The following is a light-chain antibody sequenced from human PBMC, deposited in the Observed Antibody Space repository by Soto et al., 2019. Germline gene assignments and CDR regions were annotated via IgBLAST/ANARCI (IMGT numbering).Light chain of an antibody. CDR2: XAX. V-gene: IGKV3-15*01. Sequence: EIVMTQSPATLSVSPGERATLSCRASQSVDRNLAWYQQKPGHXXXXXXCXAXTRATGIPARISGSGSGTEFTLTISSLQSEDFAVYYCQQYNNWRTLGQGTKV. CDR1: QSVDRN. CDR3: QQYNNWRT. J-gene: IGKJ1*01.